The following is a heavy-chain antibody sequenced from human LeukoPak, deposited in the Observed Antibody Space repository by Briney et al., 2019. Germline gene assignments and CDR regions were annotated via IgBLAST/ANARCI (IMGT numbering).Heavy chain of an antibody. Sequence: VASVKVSCRTSGYIFRNFGINWVRQAPGQGLEWVGWISGYNGNTKYAQKFKGRVIMTTDTSTRIGYMELRSLRSDDTAVYYCARDAYDFLTGRYSGSGGDSWGQGTLVTVSS. CDR1: GYIFRNFG. V-gene: IGHV1-18*01. D-gene: IGHD3-9*01. J-gene: IGHJ4*02. CDR3: ARDAYDFLTGRYSGSGGDS. CDR2: ISGYNGNT.